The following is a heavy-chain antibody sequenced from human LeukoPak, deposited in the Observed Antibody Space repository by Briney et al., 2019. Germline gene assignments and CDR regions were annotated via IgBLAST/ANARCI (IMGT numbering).Heavy chain of an antibody. CDR3: ARFLWGYYGMDV. Sequence: GGSLRLSCAASGFTFSSYAMSWVRQAPGKGLEWVSAISGSGGSTYYADSVKGRFTISRDNSKNTLYLQMNSLRAEDTAVYYCARFLWGYYGMDVWGQGTTVTVSS. CDR2: ISGSGGST. D-gene: IGHD3-16*01. J-gene: IGHJ6*02. V-gene: IGHV3-23*01. CDR1: GFTFSSYA.